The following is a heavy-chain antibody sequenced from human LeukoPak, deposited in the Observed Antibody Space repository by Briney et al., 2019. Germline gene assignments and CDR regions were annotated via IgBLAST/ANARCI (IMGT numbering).Heavy chain of an antibody. CDR1: GDPISGYY. CDR2: IYAPGSS. Sequence: SETLSLTCTVSGDPISGYYWAWIRQPAGKGLEWIGHIYAPGSSNYSPSFKSRVTMSIDMSNNQFSLRLNSVTAADTAMYYCARSSSFSGTYSAFYFDNWGQGALVTVSS. CDR3: ARSSSFSGTYSAFYFDN. J-gene: IGHJ4*02. D-gene: IGHD1-26*01. V-gene: IGHV4-4*07.